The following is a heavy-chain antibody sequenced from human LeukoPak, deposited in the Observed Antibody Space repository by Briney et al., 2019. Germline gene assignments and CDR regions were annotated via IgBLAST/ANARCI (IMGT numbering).Heavy chain of an antibody. Sequence: PGGSLRLSCAASGFTFSSYAMSWVRQAPGKGLEWVSAISGSGGTTYYADSVKGRFTISRDNSKNTLYLQMNSLRAEDTALYYCAKNRLQFFDYWGQGTLVTVSS. CDR3: AKNRLQFFDY. V-gene: IGHV3-23*01. J-gene: IGHJ4*02. CDR2: ISGSGGTT. D-gene: IGHD5-24*01. CDR1: GFTFSSYA.